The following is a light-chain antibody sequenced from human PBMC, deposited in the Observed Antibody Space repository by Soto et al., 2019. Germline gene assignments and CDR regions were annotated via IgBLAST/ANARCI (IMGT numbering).Light chain of an antibody. CDR1: QGISHD. J-gene: IGKJ5*01. CDR3: QKYNTAPLT. V-gene: IGKV1-27*01. CDR2: AAS. Sequence: DIQMTESPSSLSASVGDRFSITCRASQGISHDLAWYQQKPGKVPKLLIYAASTLQSGVPSRFSGSGSGTDFTLTISGLHPEDVATYYCQKYNTAPLTFGQGTRLENK.